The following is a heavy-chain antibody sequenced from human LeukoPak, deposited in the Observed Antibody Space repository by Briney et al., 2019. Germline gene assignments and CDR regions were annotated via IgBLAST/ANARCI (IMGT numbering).Heavy chain of an antibody. CDR1: GGTFSSYA. Sequence: SVKVSCKASGGTFSSYAISWVRQAPGQGLEWMGGIIPIFGTANYAQKFQGRVTITADESTGTAYMELSSLRSEDTAVYYCASRISGIAVALSYYYYMDVWGKGTTVTVSS. D-gene: IGHD6-19*01. V-gene: IGHV1-69*01. J-gene: IGHJ6*03. CDR3: ASRISGIAVALSYYYYMDV. CDR2: IIPIFGTA.